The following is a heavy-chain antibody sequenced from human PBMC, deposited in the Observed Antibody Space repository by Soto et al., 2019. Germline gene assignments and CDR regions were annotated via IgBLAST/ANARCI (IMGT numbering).Heavy chain of an antibody. CDR1: GGTFSSYA. D-gene: IGHD6-19*01. V-gene: IGHV1-69*01. Sequence: QVQLVQSGAEVKKPGSSVKVSCKASGGTFSSYAISWVRQAPGQGLEWMGGIIPIFGTANYAQKFQGRVTMTADESTRPAYMELSSLRSEATAVYYCAIQGRHSSGWSFFYFDYCGQGTLVTVSS. CDR3: AIQGRHSSGWSFFYFDY. CDR2: IIPIFGTA. J-gene: IGHJ4*02.